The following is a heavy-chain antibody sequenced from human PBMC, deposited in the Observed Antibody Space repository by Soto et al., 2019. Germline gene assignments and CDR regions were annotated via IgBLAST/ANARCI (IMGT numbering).Heavy chain of an antibody. CDR1: GGTFSSYA. J-gene: IGHJ6*02. V-gene: IGHV1-69*01. Sequence: QVQLVQSGAEVKKPGSSVKVSCKASGGTFSSYAISWVRQAPGQGPEWMGGIIPIFGTANYAQKFQGRVTITADESTSTAYMELSSLRSEDTAVYYCARPRRDGYNYYYYYGMDVWGQGTTVTVSS. D-gene: IGHD5-12*01. CDR3: ARPRRDGYNYYYYYGMDV. CDR2: IIPIFGTA.